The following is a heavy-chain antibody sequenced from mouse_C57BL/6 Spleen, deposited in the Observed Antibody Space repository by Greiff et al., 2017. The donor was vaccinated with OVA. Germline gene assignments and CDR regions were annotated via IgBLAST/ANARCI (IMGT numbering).Heavy chain of an antibody. J-gene: IGHJ4*01. CDR1: GFTFSSYG. CDR2: ISSGGSYT. V-gene: IGHV5-6*01. CDR3: ARLITTVVPYYAMDY. D-gene: IGHD1-1*01. Sequence: EVKVVESGGDLVKPGGSLKLSCAASGFTFSSYGMSWVRQTPDKRLEWVATISSGGSYTYYPDSVKGRFTISRDNAKNTLYLQMSSLKSEDTAMYYCARLITTVVPYYAMDYWGQGTSVTVSS.